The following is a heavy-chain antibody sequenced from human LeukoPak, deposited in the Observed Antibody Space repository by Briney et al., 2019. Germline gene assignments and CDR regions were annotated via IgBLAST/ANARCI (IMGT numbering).Heavy chain of an antibody. CDR1: GGSVSSGSYY. D-gene: IGHD3-10*01. Sequence: SETLSLTCTVSGGSVSSGSYYWTWIRQPPGKGLEWIEYIHYSGSANYNPSLKSRVTISVDTSKNQFSLKLSSVTAADTAVYYCARENYYGSGKIDYWGQGTLVTVSS. J-gene: IGHJ4*02. V-gene: IGHV4-61*01. CDR3: ARENYYGSGKIDY. CDR2: IHYSGSA.